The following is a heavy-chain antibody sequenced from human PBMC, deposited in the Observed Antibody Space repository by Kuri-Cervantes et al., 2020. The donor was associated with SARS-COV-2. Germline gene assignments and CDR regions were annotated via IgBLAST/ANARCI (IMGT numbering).Heavy chain of an antibody. Sequence: ASVKVSCKASGYTFTGYGISWVRQAPGQGLEWMGWISAYNGNTNYAQKLQGTVTMTTATSTSTAYMELRSLRSDDTAVYYCARISSGDPQYYYYYGMDVWGQGTTVTVSS. J-gene: IGHJ6*02. CDR3: ARISSGDPQYYYYYGMDV. D-gene: IGHD7-27*01. V-gene: IGHV1-18*04. CDR2: ISAYNGNT. CDR1: GYTFTGYG.